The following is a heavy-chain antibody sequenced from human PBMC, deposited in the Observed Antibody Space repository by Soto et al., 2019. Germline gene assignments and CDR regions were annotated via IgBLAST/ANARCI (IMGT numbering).Heavy chain of an antibody. CDR2: IWYDGSNK. CDR3: ARYRNPRPDNWFDP. J-gene: IGHJ5*02. D-gene: IGHD4-4*01. V-gene: IGHV3-33*01. Sequence: GGSLRLSCAASGFTFSSYGMHWVRQAPGKGLEWVAVIWYDGSNKYYADSVQGRFTFSRANSKNTLYLQMNSLIAEDTAVYYCARYRNPRPDNWFDPWGQGTLVTVSS. CDR1: GFTFSSYG.